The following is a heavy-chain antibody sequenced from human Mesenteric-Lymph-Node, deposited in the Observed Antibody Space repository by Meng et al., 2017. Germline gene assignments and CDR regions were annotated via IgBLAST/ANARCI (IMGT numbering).Heavy chain of an antibody. Sequence: GESLKISCTAARFTFSTYAMVWVRQAPGKGLESISSISGSGDRTYYADSVKGRFTISRDNSKNTLYLQMNSLRAEDTAVYYCARERYYYDSSGYSFPYYFDYWGQGTLVTVSS. V-gene: IGHV3-23*01. CDR3: ARERYYYDSSGYSFPYYFDY. CDR2: ISGSGDRT. CDR1: RFTFSTYA. D-gene: IGHD3-22*01. J-gene: IGHJ4*02.